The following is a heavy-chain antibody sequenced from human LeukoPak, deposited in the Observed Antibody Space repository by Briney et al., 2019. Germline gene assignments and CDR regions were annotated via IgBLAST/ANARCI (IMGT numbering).Heavy chain of an antibody. Sequence: PGGSLRLSCAASGFTFSSYSMNWVRQAPGKGLEWVSSISSSSSYIYYADSVKRRFTISRDNAKNSLYLQMTSLRAEDTAVYYCARVRRSGSYHAGLDYWGQGTLVTVSS. D-gene: IGHD1-26*01. CDR3: ARVRRSGSYHAGLDY. V-gene: IGHV3-21*01. CDR2: ISSSSSYI. CDR1: GFTFSSYS. J-gene: IGHJ4*02.